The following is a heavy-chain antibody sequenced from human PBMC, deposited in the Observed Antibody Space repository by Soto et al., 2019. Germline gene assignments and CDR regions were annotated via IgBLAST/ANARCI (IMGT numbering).Heavy chain of an antibody. CDR2: IYYSGST. D-gene: IGHD3-3*01. CDR1: GGSISSSSYY. CDR3: ARRLRFLEWSGGGYFDY. J-gene: IGHJ4*02. V-gene: IGHV4-39*01. Sequence: SETLSLTCTVSGGSISSSSYYWGWIRQPPGKGLEWIGSIYYSGSTYYNPSLKSRVTISVDTSKNQFSLKLSSVTAADTAVYYCARRLRFLEWSGGGYFDYWGQGTLVTVSS.